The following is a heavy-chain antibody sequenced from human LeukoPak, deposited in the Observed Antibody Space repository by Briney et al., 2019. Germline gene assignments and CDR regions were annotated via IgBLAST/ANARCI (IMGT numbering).Heavy chain of an antibody. Sequence: ASVKVSCKASGSMHWVRQAPGRRLEWMGWINAGNGNRVTITRDTSASTAYMELSSLRSEDTAVYYCARERLISNDYWGQGTLVTVSS. CDR3: ARERLISNDY. CDR2: INAGNGN. D-gene: IGHD3-3*02. V-gene: IGHV1-3*01. J-gene: IGHJ4*02. CDR1: GS.